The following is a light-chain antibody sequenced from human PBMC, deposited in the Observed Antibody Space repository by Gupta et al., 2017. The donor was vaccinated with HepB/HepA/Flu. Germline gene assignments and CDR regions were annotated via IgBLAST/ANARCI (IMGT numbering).Light chain of an antibody. CDR3: SSDAGINNVV. CDR2: EVR. Sequence: QSALPQPPSATGSPGPSVTISCTGTSSDVGGYNYVSCYQQHPAKSHNLMVYEVRRRAAEIPGGFSGSKAGNTATRTVSGRKAEEDDDYYGSSDAGINNVVFGGGTKLTVL. CDR1: SSDVGGYNY. V-gene: IGLV2-8*01. J-gene: IGLJ2*01.